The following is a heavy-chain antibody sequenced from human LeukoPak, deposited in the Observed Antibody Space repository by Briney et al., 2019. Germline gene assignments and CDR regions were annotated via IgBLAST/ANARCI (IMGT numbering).Heavy chain of an antibody. CDR3: ARGHRITIFGVVYYYYYYGMDV. CDR2: INHSGST. V-gene: IGHV4-34*01. Sequence: PSETLSLTCAVYGGSFSGYYWSWIRQPPGKGLEWIGEINHSGSTNYNPSLKSRVTISVDTSKNQFSLKLSSVTTAGTAVYYCARGHRITIFGVVYYYYYYGMDVWGQGTTVTVSS. J-gene: IGHJ6*02. D-gene: IGHD3-3*01. CDR1: GGSFSGYY.